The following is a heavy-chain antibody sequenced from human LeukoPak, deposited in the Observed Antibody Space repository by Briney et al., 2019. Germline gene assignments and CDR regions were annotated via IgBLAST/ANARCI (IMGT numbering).Heavy chain of an antibody. CDR2: INSDGSST. CDR1: GFTFSSYW. D-gene: IGHD6-6*01. V-gene: IGHV3-74*01. J-gene: IGHJ4*02. CDR3: ARAVSSSSESY. Sequence: GGSLRLSCAVSGFTFSSYWMHWVRQAPGKGLAWVSRINSDGSSTSYADSVKGRFTISRDNAKNTLYLQMNSLRAEDTAVYYCARAVSSSSESYWGQGTLVTVSS.